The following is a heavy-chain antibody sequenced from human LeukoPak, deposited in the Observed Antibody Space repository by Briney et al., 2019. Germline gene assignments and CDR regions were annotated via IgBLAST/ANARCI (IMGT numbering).Heavy chain of an antibody. CDR3: ARDTGNSSGGFDY. J-gene: IGHJ4*02. CDR1: GFTFSGYS. V-gene: IGHV3-21*01. Sequence: GSLRLSCAASGFTFSGYSMKWVRQAPGKGLEGVSSISSSSSYIYYADSVKGRFTISRDNSRNILYMQMNSLRAEDTAVYYCARDTGNSSGGFDYWGQGTLVTVSS. CDR2: ISSSSSYI. D-gene: IGHD2/OR15-2a*01.